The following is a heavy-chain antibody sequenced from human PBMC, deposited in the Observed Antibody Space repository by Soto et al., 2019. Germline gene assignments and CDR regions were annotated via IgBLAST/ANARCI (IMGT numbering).Heavy chain of an antibody. CDR3: VMVDNYVTPTPQDV. CDR2: ISPYTGNT. Sequence: QVQLVQSGDEVKKPGASVKVSCKASGYIFVNYGIAWVRQAPGQGLEWMGWISPYTGNTHSATKVQGRLTMTTDTSTSTAYMDLESLTSDDTAVYYCVMVDNYVTPTPQDVWGKGTTVTVSS. CDR1: GYIFVNYG. V-gene: IGHV1-18*01. D-gene: IGHD3-16*01. J-gene: IGHJ6*04.